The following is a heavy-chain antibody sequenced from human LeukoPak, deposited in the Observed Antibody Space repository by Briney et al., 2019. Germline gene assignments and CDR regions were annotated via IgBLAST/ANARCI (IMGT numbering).Heavy chain of an antibody. Sequence: SETLSLTCVVSGYSISSGYYWGWIRQPPGKGLEWIGSIYHSGSTYYNPSLKSRVTILVDTSKNQFSLKLSSVTAADTAVYYCARGRYYYDSSGPYFDYWGQGTLVTVSS. CDR3: ARGRYYYDSSGPYFDY. V-gene: IGHV4-38-2*01. CDR1: GYSISSGYY. J-gene: IGHJ4*02. D-gene: IGHD3-22*01. CDR2: IYHSGST.